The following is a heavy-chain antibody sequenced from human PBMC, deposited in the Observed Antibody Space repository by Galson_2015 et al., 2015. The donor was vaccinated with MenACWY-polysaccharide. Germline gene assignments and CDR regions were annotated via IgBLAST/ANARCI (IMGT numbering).Heavy chain of an antibody. Sequence: SVKVSCKASGGSFSTFSFNWVRQAPGQGLEWMGRNIPGLDKPNYAQKFQGRVTITADTSTGTANMELSSLRFEDTAVYYCASLLGEAPAQTGAFDIWGQGAVVTVSS. CDR1: GGSFSTFS. CDR2: NIPGLDKP. CDR3: ASLLGEAPAQTGAFDI. V-gene: IGHV1-69*02. D-gene: IGHD3-16*01. J-gene: IGHJ3*02.